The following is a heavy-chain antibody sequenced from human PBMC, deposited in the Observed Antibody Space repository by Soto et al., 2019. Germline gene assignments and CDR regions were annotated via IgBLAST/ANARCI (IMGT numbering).Heavy chain of an antibody. D-gene: IGHD3-9*01. J-gene: IGHJ6*02. CDR3: ARGYPYYDILTGYYAQGYGMDV. CDR2: IYHSGST. CDR1: GGSISSGGYS. Sequence: SETLSLSCAVSGGSISSGGYSWSWIRQPPGKGLEWIGYIYHSGSTNYNPSLKSRVTISVDTSKNQFSLKLSSVPAADTAVYYCARGYPYYDILTGYYAQGYGMDVWGQGTTVTVSS. V-gene: IGHV4-30-2*01.